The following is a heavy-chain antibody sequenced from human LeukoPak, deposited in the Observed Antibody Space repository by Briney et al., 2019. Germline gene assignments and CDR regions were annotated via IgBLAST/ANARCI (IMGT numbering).Heavy chain of an antibody. J-gene: IGHJ4*02. D-gene: IGHD6-13*01. CDR1: GFTVSSNY. CDR2: IYSGGST. V-gene: IGHV3-66*01. Sequence: PGWSLRLSCEASGFTVSSNYMSWVRQAPGKGLEWVSVIYSGGSTYYADSVKGRFTISRDNSKNTLYLQMNSLRAEDTAVYYCARGQQLEYFDYWGQGTLVTVSS. CDR3: ARGQQLEYFDY.